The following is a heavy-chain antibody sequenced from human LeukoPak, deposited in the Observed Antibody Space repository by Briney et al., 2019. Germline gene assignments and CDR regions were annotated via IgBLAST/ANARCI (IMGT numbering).Heavy chain of an antibody. Sequence: PSGTLSLTCAVSGGSISSSNWWSWVRQPPGKGLEWIGEIYHSGSTNSNPSLKSRVTISVDKSKNQFSLKLGSVTAADTAVYYCAREYSGYDPRYDYWGQGTLVTVSS. D-gene: IGHD5-12*01. V-gene: IGHV4-4*02. CDR2: IYHSGST. CDR3: AREYSGYDPRYDY. J-gene: IGHJ4*02. CDR1: GGSISSSNW.